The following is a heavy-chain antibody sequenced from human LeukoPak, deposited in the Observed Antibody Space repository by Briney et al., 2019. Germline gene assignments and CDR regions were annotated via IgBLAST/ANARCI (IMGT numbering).Heavy chain of an antibody. CDR2: IRSKANSYAT. Sequence: PGGSLKLSCAASGFTFSGSAMHWVRQASGKGLEWVGRIRSKANSYATAYAASVKGRFTISRDDSKNTAYLQMNSLKTEDTAVYYCTRPDYYDSSGYRHWGQGTLVTVSS. CDR1: GFTFSGSA. D-gene: IGHD3-22*01. CDR3: TRPDYYDSSGYRH. V-gene: IGHV3-73*01. J-gene: IGHJ4*02.